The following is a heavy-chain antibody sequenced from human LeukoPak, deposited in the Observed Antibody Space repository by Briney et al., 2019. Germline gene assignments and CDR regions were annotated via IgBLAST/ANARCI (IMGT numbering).Heavy chain of an antibody. Sequence: GGSLRLSCAASGFTFSSYAMSWVRQAPGKGLEWVSAINGSGGSTYYADSVKGRFTISRNNSKNTLYLQMNSLRAEDTAVYYCAKAIYYGPTGYYYGMDVWGQGTTVTVSS. D-gene: IGHD3-10*01. CDR1: GFTFSSYA. CDR3: AKAIYYGPTGYYYGMDV. J-gene: IGHJ6*02. V-gene: IGHV3-23*01. CDR2: INGSGGST.